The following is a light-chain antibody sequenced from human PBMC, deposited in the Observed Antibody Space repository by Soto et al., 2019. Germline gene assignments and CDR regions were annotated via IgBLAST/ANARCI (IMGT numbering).Light chain of an antibody. CDR3: HQYYSHSPST. J-gene: IGKJ1*01. Sequence: DIQMTQSPSTLSASVGDRVTLSCRASQSVRKSLAWYQQKPGRTPKLLISGASSVQSGVPSRFSASGSETEFTLTISTLQHDDFATYYFHQYYSHSPSTFGQGTRVEI. CDR2: GAS. CDR1: QSVRKS. V-gene: IGKV1-5*01.